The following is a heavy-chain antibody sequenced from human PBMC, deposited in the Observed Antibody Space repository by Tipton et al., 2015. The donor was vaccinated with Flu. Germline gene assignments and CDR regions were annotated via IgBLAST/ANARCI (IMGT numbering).Heavy chain of an antibody. CDR3: TRAKYYDSSGYYY. CDR2: ISAYNGNT. J-gene: IGHJ4*02. D-gene: IGHD3-22*01. V-gene: IGHV1-18*01. CDR1: GYTFDNYA. Sequence: VQLVQSGVEMQKPGASVKVACEASGYTFDNYAISWVRQAPGQGPEWMGWISAYNGNTKYSEKFQGRVTLTRDTSTTTAYMELRSLRSDDTAVYFCTRAKYYDSSGYYYWGQGTLVTVSS.